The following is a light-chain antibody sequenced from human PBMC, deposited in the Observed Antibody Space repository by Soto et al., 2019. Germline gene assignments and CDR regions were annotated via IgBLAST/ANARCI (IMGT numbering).Light chain of an antibody. CDR2: GTS. Sequence: EIVLTQSPGTLSLSRGERGTLSCRASQSVSYIYLAWYQQKPGQAPRLLIYGTSNRATGVPDRFIGSGSGTDFTLTISRLEPEDFAVYYCQQFGRSPRTFGQGTKVDIK. V-gene: IGKV3-20*01. J-gene: IGKJ1*01. CDR1: QSVSYIY. CDR3: QQFGRSPRT.